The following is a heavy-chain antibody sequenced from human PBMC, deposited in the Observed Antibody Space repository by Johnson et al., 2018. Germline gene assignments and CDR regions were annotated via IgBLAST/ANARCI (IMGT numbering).Heavy chain of an antibody. CDR2: IKQDGSEK. CDR3: AKAGAAANDYYYYGMDV. V-gene: IGHV3-7*01. J-gene: IGHJ6*02. Sequence: VQLVQSGGGLVQPGGSLRLSCAASGFTFSSYWMSWVRQAPGKGLEWVANIKQDGSEKYYVDSVKGRFTISRDNAKNSLYLQMNSLRAEDTAVYYCAKAGAAANDYYYYGMDVWGQGTTVTVSS. CDR1: GFTFSSYW. D-gene: IGHD2-15*01.